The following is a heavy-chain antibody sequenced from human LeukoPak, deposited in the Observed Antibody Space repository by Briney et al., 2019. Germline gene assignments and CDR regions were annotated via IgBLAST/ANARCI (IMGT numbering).Heavy chain of an antibody. D-gene: IGHD3-22*01. V-gene: IGHV4-34*01. CDR3: ARVPYYYDSSVYSGYFDY. CDR2: INHSASP. CDR1: GGSFSGHY. Sequence: SETLSLTCAVYGGSFSGHYWSWIRQPPGKGLEWIGEINHSASPNYNPSLKSRVTISIDTSKNQFFLRLRSVTAADTAVYYCARVPYYYDSSVYSGYFDYWGQGTLVTVSS. J-gene: IGHJ4*02.